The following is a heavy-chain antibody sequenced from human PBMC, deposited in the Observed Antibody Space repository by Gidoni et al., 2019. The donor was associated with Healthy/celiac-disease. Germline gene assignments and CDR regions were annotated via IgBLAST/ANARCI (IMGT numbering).Heavy chain of an antibody. CDR1: GFPFSSYW. J-gene: IGHJ4*02. CDR2: INSEGSST. D-gene: IGHD6-19*01. CDR3: ARKVAVAGYFDY. V-gene: IGHV3-74*01. Sequence: SGGGLVQPGGSLSLSCAASGFPFSSYWMHWVRQAPGKGLVWVSRINSEGSSTSYADSVKGRFTISRDNAKNTLYLQMNSLRAEDTAVYYCARKVAVAGYFDYWGQGTLVTVSS.